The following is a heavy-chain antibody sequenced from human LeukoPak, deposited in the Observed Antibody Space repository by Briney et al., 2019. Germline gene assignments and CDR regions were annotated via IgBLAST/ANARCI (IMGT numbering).Heavy chain of an antibody. J-gene: IGHJ4*02. CDR1: GFTFSSYW. D-gene: IGHD3-10*01. CDR3: ARLGSYADFDY. Sequence: GGSLRPSCAASGFTFSSYWMSWVRQAPGKGLEWVANIKQDGSEKYYVDSVKGRFTMSRDNAKNSLYLQMNSLRAEDTATYYCARLGSYADFDYWGQGTLVTVSS. CDR2: IKQDGSEK. V-gene: IGHV3-7*01.